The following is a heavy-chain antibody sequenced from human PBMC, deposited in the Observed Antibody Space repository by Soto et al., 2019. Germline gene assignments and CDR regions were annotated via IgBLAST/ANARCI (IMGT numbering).Heavy chain of an antibody. CDR3: VRESEDLTSNFDY. CDR2: ISSTTNYI. Sequence: PGGSLRLSCAASGFTFTRYSMNWVRQAPGKGLEWVSSISSTTNYIYYGDSMKGRFTISRDNAKNSLYLEMNSLRAEDTAVYYCVRESEDLTSNFDYWGQGTLVTVSS. V-gene: IGHV3-21*06. J-gene: IGHJ4*02. CDR1: GFTFTRYS.